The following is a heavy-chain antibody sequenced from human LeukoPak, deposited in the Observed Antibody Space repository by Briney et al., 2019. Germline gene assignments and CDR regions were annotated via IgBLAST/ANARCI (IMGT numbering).Heavy chain of an antibody. Sequence: GGSLRLSCAASGFTFSSYAMHWVRQAPGKGLEWVAVISYDGSNKYYADSVKGRFTISRDNAKNSLYLQMNSLRAEDTAVYYCARGPGYSSGWYDVILVYWGQGTLVTVSS. CDR2: ISYDGSNK. CDR3: ARGPGYSSGWYDVILVY. V-gene: IGHV3-30*04. J-gene: IGHJ4*02. CDR1: GFTFSSYA. D-gene: IGHD6-19*01.